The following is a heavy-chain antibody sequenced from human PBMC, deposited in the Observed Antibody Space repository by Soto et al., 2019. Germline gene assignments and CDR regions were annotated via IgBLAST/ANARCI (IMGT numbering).Heavy chain of an antibody. J-gene: IGHJ4*02. CDR1: GGSVSNKTYY. D-gene: IGHD6-25*01. Sequence: SETLSLTCSVSGGSVSNKTYYWSWIRQPPGKRLEWIGYVYYSGTTNYTPSLKSRVTISVDLSKNQFSLRLSSVTTADTALYYCARTAAVPNTLRSRYFFDYWGQGTLVTVSS. CDR3: ARTAAVPNTLRSRYFFDY. CDR2: VYYSGTT. V-gene: IGHV4-61*01.